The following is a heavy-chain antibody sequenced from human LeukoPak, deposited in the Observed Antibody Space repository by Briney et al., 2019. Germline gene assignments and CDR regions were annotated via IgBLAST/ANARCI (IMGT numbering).Heavy chain of an antibody. Sequence: GESLKISCEASGYKLSNYWIAWVRQVPGKGLEWMAIIYPGDSEARYSPSFQGQVTLSADKSTKSAYLQWSSLKASDTAMYYCARCRGGHGFDALDLWGQGTMVIVSS. CDR1: GYKLSNYW. CDR2: IYPGDSEA. D-gene: IGHD5-12*01. V-gene: IGHV5-51*01. J-gene: IGHJ3*01. CDR3: ARCRGGHGFDALDL.